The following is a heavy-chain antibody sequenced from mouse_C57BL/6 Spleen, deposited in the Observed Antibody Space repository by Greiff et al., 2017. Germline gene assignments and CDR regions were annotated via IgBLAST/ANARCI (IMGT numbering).Heavy chain of an antibody. J-gene: IGHJ2*01. CDR2: IHPNSGST. D-gene: IGHD4-1*02. CDR3: AATGTGDF. V-gene: IGHV1-64*01. Sequence: VQLQQSGAELVKPGASVKLSCTASGYTFTGYWMHWVKQRPGQGLEWIGMIHPNSGSTNYNEKFKRKATLTIDKSSLTAYMQLSSLTSEDSAVYDCAATGTGDFWGQGTTLTVSS. CDR1: GYTFTGYW.